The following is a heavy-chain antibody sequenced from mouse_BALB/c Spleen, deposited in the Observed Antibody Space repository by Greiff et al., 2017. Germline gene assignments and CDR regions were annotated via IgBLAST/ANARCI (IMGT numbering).Heavy chain of an antibody. Sequence: EVKVVESGGDLVKPGGSLKLSCAASGFTFSSYGMSWVRQTPDKRLEWVATISSGGSYTYYPDSVKGRFTISRDNAKNTLYLQMSSLKSEDTAMYYCARDAMDYWGQGTSVTVSS. CDR3: ARDAMDY. CDR2: ISSGGSYT. J-gene: IGHJ4*01. V-gene: IGHV5-6*01. CDR1: GFTFSSYG.